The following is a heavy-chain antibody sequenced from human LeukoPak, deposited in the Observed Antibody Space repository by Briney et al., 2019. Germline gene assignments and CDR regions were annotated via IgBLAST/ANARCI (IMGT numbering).Heavy chain of an antibody. Sequence: GRSLRLSCAASGFTFSSYGMHWVRQAPGKGLEWVAVISYDGSNQYYADSVKGRFTISRDNSKNTLYLQMNSLRAEDTAVYYCARDYYGSVDYWGQGTLVTVSP. CDR2: ISYDGSNQ. CDR1: GFTFSSYG. D-gene: IGHD3-10*01. CDR3: ARDYYGSVDY. J-gene: IGHJ4*02. V-gene: IGHV3-30*03.